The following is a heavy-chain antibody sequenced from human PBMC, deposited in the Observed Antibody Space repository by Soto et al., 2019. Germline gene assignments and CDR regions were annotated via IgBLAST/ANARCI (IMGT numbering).Heavy chain of an antibody. V-gene: IGHV4-61*01. Sequence: PSETLSLTCTVSGGSVTSGTYYWSWIRQPPGKGLEWIGYIFDTGSTNYNPSLQSRVTIAIYTSKNPFSLKLSSVTAADTAVYYWARGVGHIMVVTSRFDDWGQGTLVTVSS. CDR1: GGSVTSGTYY. D-gene: IGHD2-21*02. J-gene: IGHJ4*02. CDR3: ARGVGHIMVVTSRFDD. CDR2: IFDTGST.